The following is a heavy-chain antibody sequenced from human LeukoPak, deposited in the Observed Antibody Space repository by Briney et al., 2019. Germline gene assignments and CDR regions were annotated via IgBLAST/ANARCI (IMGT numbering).Heavy chain of an antibody. J-gene: IGHJ4*02. CDR3: ARGAWFGELNDTFDY. D-gene: IGHD3-10*01. CDR2: INPNSGGT. CDR1: GYTFTGYY. Sequence: ASVKVSCKASGYTFTGYYIHWVRQAPGQGLEWMAWINPNSGGTFYAQKFQGRVTMTRDTSISTAHMELSRLRSDDTAVYYCARGAWFGELNDTFDYWGQGTLVTVSS. V-gene: IGHV1-2*02.